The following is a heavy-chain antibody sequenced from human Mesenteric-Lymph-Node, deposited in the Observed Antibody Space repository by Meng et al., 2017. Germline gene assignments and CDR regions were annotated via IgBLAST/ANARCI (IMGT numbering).Heavy chain of an antibody. CDR1: GFTFSSYE. D-gene: IGHD3-10*01. CDR2: ISSSGSTI. J-gene: IGHJ4*02. Sequence: GGSLRLSCAASGFTFSSYEMNWVRQAPGKGLEWVSYISSSGSTIYYADSVKGRFTISRDNAKNSLYLQMNSLRAEDTAVYYCARDRSMVGGGDFDYWGQGTLVTVSS. CDR3: ARDRSMVGGGDFDY. V-gene: IGHV3-48*03.